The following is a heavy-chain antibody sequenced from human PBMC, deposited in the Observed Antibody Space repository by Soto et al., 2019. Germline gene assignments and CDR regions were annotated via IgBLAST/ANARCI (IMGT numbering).Heavy chain of an antibody. CDR3: ARLNDFGPLRGQFDL. V-gene: IGHV3-11*01. Sequence: PGGSLRLSCAASGFTFSDYYMAWIRQAPGKGLEWVSYISTSDSTIYYADSVKGRFTISRDNSKTSLYLQMNSLRAEDTAVFYCARLNDFGPLRGQFDLWGQGTMVTVSS. CDR2: ISTSDSTI. D-gene: IGHD1-1*01. CDR1: GFTFSDYY. J-gene: IGHJ3*01.